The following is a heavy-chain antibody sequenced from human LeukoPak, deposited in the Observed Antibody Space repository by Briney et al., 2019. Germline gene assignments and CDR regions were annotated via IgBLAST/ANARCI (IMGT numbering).Heavy chain of an antibody. D-gene: IGHD6-6*01. V-gene: IGHV3-21*01. Sequence: GGSLRLSCAASGFTFSSYSMNWVRQAPGKGLEWVSSITHSSSHMYYADSVKGRFTISRDNAKNSLYLQMNSLTAEDTAIYNCAREYTRSLHLLDWGQGTLVTVSS. CDR1: GFTFSSYS. CDR2: ITHSSSHM. CDR3: AREYTRSLHLLD. J-gene: IGHJ4*02.